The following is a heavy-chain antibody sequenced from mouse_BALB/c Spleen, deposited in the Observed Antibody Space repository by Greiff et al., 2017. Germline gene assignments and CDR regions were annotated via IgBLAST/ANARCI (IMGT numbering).Heavy chain of an antibody. CDR2: IWTGGGT. Sequence: VQLVESGPGLVAPSQSLSITCTVSGFSLTSYDISWIRQPPGKGLEWLGVIWTGGGTNYNSAFMSRLSISKDNSKSQVFLKMNSLQTDDTAIYYCVRRANWDLYYAMDYWGQGTSVTVSS. CDR1: GFSLTSYD. CDR3: VRRANWDLYYAMDY. V-gene: IGHV2-9-2*01. D-gene: IGHD4-1*01. J-gene: IGHJ4*01.